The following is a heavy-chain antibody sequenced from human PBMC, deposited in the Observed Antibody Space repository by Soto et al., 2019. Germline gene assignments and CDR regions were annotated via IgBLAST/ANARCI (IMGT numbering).Heavy chain of an antibody. V-gene: IGHV6-1*01. CDR2: TYYRSKWYN. J-gene: IGHJ5*01. CDR3: TRVYGENWFDS. D-gene: IGHD4-17*01. Sequence: QPLSLTCSISWDIFSSNIAACSLSRQSPSRGLEWLGRTYYRSKWYNDYAVSVKSRITINPDTSKNQFSLQLNSVTPEDTAVYYCTRVYGENWFDSWGPGTLVTVSS. CDR1: WDIFSSNIAA.